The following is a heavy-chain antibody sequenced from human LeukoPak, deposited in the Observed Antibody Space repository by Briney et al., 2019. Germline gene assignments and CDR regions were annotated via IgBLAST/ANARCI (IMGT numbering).Heavy chain of an antibody. V-gene: IGHV3-74*01. J-gene: IGHJ5*01. CDR1: GLTFNRYW. Sequence: GGSQRLFCAASGLTFNRYWMHCARHAPGGGLVWVSRITTDGSSTRYADSVRGRFTISRDNAKNTLYLQMNSLRAEDTAVYYCIRGFDYWGHGTLGTVSS. CDR3: IRGFDY. CDR2: ITTDGSST.